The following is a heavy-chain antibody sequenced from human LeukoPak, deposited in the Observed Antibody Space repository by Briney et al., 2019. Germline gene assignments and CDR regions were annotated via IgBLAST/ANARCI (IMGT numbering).Heavy chain of an antibody. CDR1: GFTFSTYG. D-gene: IGHD3-10*01. CDR2: IPYDGSNK. Sequence: PGRSLRLSCEASGFTFSTYGMHWVRQAPGKGLEWITLIPYDGSNKYYADSVKGRFTISRDNSKNTLYLQMNSLRAEDTAVYHCARSLERNYYGSGSYYMNNWFDPWGQGTLVTVSS. V-gene: IGHV3-30*03. CDR3: ARSLERNYYGSGSYYMNNWFDP. J-gene: IGHJ5*02.